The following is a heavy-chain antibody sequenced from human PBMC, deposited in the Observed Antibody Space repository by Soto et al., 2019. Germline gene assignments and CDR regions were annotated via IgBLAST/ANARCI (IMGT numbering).Heavy chain of an antibody. D-gene: IGHD2-2*01. CDR3: VRGCRDAYYQD. V-gene: IGHV1-46*01. CDR2: INPSGGST. J-gene: IGHJ1*01. CDR1: GYTFTNYY. Sequence: QVQLVQSGAEVKKPGASVKVSCKASGYTFTNYYMHWVRQAPGQGLEWMGMINPSGGSTSYAQKFQGRVTIPRDTSASTVYMELSILRSEDTAGNYCVRGCRDAYYQDWGQGTLVTVSS.